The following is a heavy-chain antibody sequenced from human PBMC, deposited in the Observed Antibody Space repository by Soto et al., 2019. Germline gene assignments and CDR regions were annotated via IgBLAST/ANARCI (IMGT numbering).Heavy chain of an antibody. CDR3: ARGVVAAAGAYNWFDP. CDR2: ISYDGSNK. J-gene: IGHJ5*02. Sequence: QVQLVESGGGVVQPGRSLRLSCAASGFTFSSYAMHWVRQAPGKGLEWVAVISYDGSNKYYADSVKGRFTISRDNSKNTLYLRMNSLRAEDTAVYYCARGVVAAAGAYNWFDPWGQGTLVTVSS. V-gene: IGHV3-30-3*01. CDR1: GFTFSSYA. D-gene: IGHD6-13*01.